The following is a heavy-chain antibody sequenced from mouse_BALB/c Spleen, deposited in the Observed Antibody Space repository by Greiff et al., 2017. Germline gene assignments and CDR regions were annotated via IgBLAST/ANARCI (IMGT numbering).Heavy chain of an antibody. CDR2: ISSGSSTI. V-gene: IGHV5-17*02. CDR3: ARSEGGNYEYFDV. J-gene: IGHJ1*01. CDR1: GFTFSSFG. Sequence: EVKLVESGGGLVQPGGSRKLSCAASGFTFSSFGMHWVRQAPEKGLEWVAYISSGSSTIYYADTVKGRFTISRDNPKNTLFLQMTSLRSEDTAMYYCARSEGGNYEYFDVWGEGTTVTVSS. D-gene: IGHD2-1*01.